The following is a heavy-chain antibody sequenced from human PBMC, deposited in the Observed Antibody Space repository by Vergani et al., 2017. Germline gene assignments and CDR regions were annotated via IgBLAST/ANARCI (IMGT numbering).Heavy chain of an antibody. V-gene: IGHV3-23*04. CDR3: ARGSFRSELWPPTDY. D-gene: IGHD5-18*01. CDR2: MSGSGGST. Sequence: VQLVESGGGVVQPGRSLRLSCAASGFTFSSYAMSWVRQAPGKGLEWGSAMSGSGGSTYYADSVKGRFTISRDNAKNSLYLQMNSLRAEDTAVYYCARGSFRSELWPPTDYWGQGTLVTVSS. CDR1: GFTFSSYA. J-gene: IGHJ4*02.